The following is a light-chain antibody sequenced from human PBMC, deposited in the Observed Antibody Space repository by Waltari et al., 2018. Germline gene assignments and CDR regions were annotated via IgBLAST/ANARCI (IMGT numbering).Light chain of an antibody. CDR3: QSADTNFADHVA. V-gene: IGLV3-25*03. CDR2: KDS. Sequence: SYDLTQPPPVSAYPGQPARITSSGDAFPRPYAYWYQQKPGQAPVLLIYKDSERPSVVPGRFSGSSSGTTVTLTISGVQAEDEADYYCQSADTNFADHVAFGGGTQLTVL. CDR1: AFPRPY. J-gene: IGLJ2*01.